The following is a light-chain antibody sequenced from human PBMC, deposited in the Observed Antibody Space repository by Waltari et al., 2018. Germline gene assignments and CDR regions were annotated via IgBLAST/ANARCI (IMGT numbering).Light chain of an antibody. J-gene: IGLJ3*02. CDR1: RSHIGSHY. Sequence: QSALTQPPSTSATPGQRVTISSSGSRSHIGSHYVSWYQQLPGTAPKPFIYTNPQRPPGVPDRFSASKSGTSASLAISGLQLEDEADYYCASWDDSLSGWVFGGGTKVTVL. CDR2: TNP. V-gene: IGLV1-47*01. CDR3: ASWDDSLSGWV.